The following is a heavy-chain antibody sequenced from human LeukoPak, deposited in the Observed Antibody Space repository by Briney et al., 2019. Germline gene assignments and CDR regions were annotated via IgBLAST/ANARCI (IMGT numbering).Heavy chain of an antibody. D-gene: IGHD3-3*01. CDR2: ISWNSGSI. CDR3: AAILEWSETYYFDY. CDR1: GFTVSSNY. Sequence: GGSLRLSCAASGFTVSSNYMNWVRQAPGKGLEWVSGISWNSGSIGYAGSVRGRFTISRDNAKNSLYLQMNSLRAEDTALYYCAAILEWSETYYFDYWGQGTLVTVSS. V-gene: IGHV3-9*01. J-gene: IGHJ4*02.